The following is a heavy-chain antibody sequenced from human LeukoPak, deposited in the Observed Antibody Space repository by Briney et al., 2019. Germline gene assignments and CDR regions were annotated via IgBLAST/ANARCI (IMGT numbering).Heavy chain of an antibody. J-gene: IGHJ4*02. CDR3: ARSPTKRVPEDY. CDR1: SGSIFSSNW. D-gene: IGHD2-2*01. Sequence: SETLSLTCTVSSGSIFSSNWWSWVRQPPGKGLEWIGQIFHSGSTSYSPSLKSRVTISMDKSKNQISLRLTAVTAADTAVYYCARSPTKRVPEDYWGQGTLVTVSS. CDR2: IFHSGST. V-gene: IGHV4-4*02.